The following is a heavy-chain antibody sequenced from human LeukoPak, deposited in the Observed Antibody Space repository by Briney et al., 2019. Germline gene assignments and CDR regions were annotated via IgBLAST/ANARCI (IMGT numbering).Heavy chain of an antibody. CDR2: TSNSGSTK. D-gene: IGHD3-9*01. V-gene: IGHV3-48*03. CDR1: GFTFSSYE. J-gene: IGHJ2*01. Sequence: PGGSLRLSCAASGFTFSSYEMNWVRQAPGKGLEWVSYTSNSGSTKYYADSVKGRFTISRDNSKNTLYLQMNSLRAEDTAVYYCAKGQYYDILTGYSNWYFDLWGRGTLVTVSS. CDR3: AKGQYYDILTGYSNWYFDL.